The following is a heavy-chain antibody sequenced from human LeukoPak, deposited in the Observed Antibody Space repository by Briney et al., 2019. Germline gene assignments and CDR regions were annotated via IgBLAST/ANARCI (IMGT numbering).Heavy chain of an antibody. Sequence: ASVKVSCKASGYTFTGYYMHWVRQAPGQGLEWMGIINPSGGSTSYAQKFQGRVTMTRDMSTSTVYMELSSLRSEDTAVYYCARLYSSPARIDPWGQGTLVTVSS. D-gene: IGHD6-13*01. J-gene: IGHJ5*02. CDR3: ARLYSSPARIDP. CDR1: GYTFTGYY. V-gene: IGHV1-46*01. CDR2: INPSGGST.